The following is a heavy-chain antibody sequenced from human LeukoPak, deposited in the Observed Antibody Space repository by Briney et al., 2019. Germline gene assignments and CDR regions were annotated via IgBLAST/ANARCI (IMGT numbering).Heavy chain of an antibody. Sequence: ASVKVSCKVSGYTLTELTMHWVRQAPGKGLEWMGGFDPEDGETIYAQKFQGRVTMTEDTSTDTAYMELSSLRSEDTAVYYCATGPYCTNGVCYIRFDYWGQGTLVTVSS. CDR1: GYTLTELT. D-gene: IGHD2-8*01. J-gene: IGHJ4*02. CDR3: ATGPYCTNGVCYIRFDY. V-gene: IGHV1-24*01. CDR2: FDPEDGET.